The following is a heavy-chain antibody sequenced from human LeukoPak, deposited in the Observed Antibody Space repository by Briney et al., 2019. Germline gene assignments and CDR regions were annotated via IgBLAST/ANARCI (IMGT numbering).Heavy chain of an antibody. CDR3: ARVRCSSNSCFPDY. D-gene: IGHD2-2*01. J-gene: IGHJ4*02. CDR2: IKQDGSEK. V-gene: IGHV3-7*01. Sequence: GGSLRLSCAASGFTFSFYWMSWVRQAPGRGLEWVASIKQDGSEKYSVDSVKGRFTISRDNAKNSLFLQMNSLRAEDTAVYYCARVRCSSNSCFPDYWGQGTLVTVSS. CDR1: GFTFSFYW.